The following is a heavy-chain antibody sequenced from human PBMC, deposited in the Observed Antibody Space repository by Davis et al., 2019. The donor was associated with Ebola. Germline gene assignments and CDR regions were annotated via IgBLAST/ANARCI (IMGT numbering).Heavy chain of an antibody. D-gene: IGHD2-2*01. V-gene: IGHV3-7*01. CDR1: GFTFRNYW. J-gene: IGHJ6*02. CDR2: IKPDESEK. CDR3: AREEVVPAAIWGNYYYYGMDV. Sequence: GESLKISCAASGFTFRNYWMSWVRQAPGKGLEWVANIKPDESEKYYVDSVKGRFTISRDNAKNTLYLQMNSLRAEDTAVYYCAREEVVPAAIWGNYYYYGMDVWGQGTTVTVSS.